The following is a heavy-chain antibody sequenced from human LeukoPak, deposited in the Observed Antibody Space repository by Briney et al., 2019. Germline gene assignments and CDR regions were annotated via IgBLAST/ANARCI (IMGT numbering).Heavy chain of an antibody. CDR1: GFTFGDYA. CDR3: TRSQGMVRGGHYGMDV. Sequence: PGGSLRLSCTASGFTFGDYAMSWFRQAPGKGLEWVGFIRSKAYGGTTEYAASVKGRFTISRDDSKSIAYLQMNSLKTEDTAVYYCTRSQGMVRGGHYGMDVWGQGTTVTVSS. D-gene: IGHD3-10*01. J-gene: IGHJ6*02. V-gene: IGHV3-49*03. CDR2: IRSKAYGGTT.